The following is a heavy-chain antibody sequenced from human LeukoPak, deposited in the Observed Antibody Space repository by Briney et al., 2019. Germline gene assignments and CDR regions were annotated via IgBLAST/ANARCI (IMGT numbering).Heavy chain of an antibody. D-gene: IGHD5-18*01. CDR1: GFTFSSYD. J-gene: IGHJ4*02. Sequence: GRSLRLSCAASGFTFSSYDMSWVRQAPGKGLEWVSVMSAGDSTYHAGSVKGRFTISRDKTKNTLYLQMNSLRAEDTAVYYCAKGGVRGYSYGYLDYWGQGTLATVSS. CDR2: MSAGDST. CDR3: AKGGVRGYSYGYLDY. V-gene: IGHV3-23*01.